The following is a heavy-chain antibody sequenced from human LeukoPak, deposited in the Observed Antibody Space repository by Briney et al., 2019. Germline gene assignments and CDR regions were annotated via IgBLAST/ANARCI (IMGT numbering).Heavy chain of an antibody. J-gene: IGHJ4*02. CDR1: GGSISSSSYY. V-gene: IGHV4-39*02. Sequence: SETLSLTCTVSGGSISSSSYYWGWIRQPPGKGLEWIGSIYYSGSTYYNPSLKSRVTISVDTSKNQFSLKLSSVTAADTAVYYCAREGSSGYYLDYWGQGTLVTVSS. D-gene: IGHD3-22*01. CDR2: IYYSGST. CDR3: AREGSSGYYLDY.